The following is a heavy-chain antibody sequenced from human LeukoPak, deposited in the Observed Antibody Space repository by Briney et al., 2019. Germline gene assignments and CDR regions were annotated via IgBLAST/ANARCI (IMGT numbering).Heavy chain of an antibody. V-gene: IGHV3-21*01. CDR2: ISSSSSYI. Sequence: GSLRLSCAASGFTFSNFWMSWVRQAPGKGLEWVSSISSSSSYIYYADSVKGRFTISRDNAKNSPYLQMNSLRAEDTAVYYCARLGGGYYFDYWGQGTLVTVSS. D-gene: IGHD3-16*01. CDR3: ARLGGGYYFDY. CDR1: GFTFSNFW. J-gene: IGHJ4*02.